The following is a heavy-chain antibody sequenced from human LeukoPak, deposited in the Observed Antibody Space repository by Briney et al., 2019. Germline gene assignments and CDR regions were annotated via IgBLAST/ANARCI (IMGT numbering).Heavy chain of an antibody. J-gene: IGHJ3*02. CDR3: ARYRCKTTSGCEDTDAFDM. CDR2: INPYSGGT. V-gene: IGHV1-2*02. D-gene: IGHD2/OR15-2a*01. CDR1: GYTFTANY. Sequence: ASVKVSCKTSGYTFTANYMQWVRQAPGQGLEWMGWINPYSGGTRYAQKFQGRVTMTRDTSISTAYMELSRLRSDDTDVYYCARYRCKTTSGCEDTDAFDMWGQGTMVTASS.